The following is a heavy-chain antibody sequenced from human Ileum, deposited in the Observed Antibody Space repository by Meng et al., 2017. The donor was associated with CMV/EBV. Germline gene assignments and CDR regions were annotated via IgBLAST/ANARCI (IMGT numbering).Heavy chain of an antibody. CDR3: ARPSLASKYGNNHFDP. D-gene: IGHD2/OR15-2a*01. V-gene: IGHV1-2*02. CDR1: GSTFFTYF. CDR2: ISPTSGGT. J-gene: IGHJ5*02. Sequence: SGSTFFTYFMHWVRQAPGRGLEWMGWISPTSGGTNYAQNFQGRVTMTMDTSISTAYMELSRLRSDDTAVYYCARPSLASKYGNNHFDPWGQGTLVTVSS.